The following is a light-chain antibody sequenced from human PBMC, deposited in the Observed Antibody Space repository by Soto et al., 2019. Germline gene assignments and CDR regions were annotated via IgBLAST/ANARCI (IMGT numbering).Light chain of an antibody. CDR3: AAWDDSLNGVV. V-gene: IGLV1-44*01. CDR1: SSNIGSNT. J-gene: IGLJ2*01. CDR2: SNN. Sequence: QSVLTQPPSASGTPGQRVTISCSGSSSNIGSNTVNWYQQLPGTAPKLLIDSNNQRPSGVPDRFSGSKSGTSASLAISGLQSEYEADYYCAAWDDSLNGVVFGGGTKLTVL.